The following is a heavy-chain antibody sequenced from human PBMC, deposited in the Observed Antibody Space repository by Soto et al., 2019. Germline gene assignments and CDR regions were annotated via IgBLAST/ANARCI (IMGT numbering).Heavy chain of an antibody. CDR3: VRGDKGGFDL. Sequence: EVQLVESEGGLVQRGGSLRLSCAASGFTFNYYWMHWVRQAPGQGLVWVSHIHSDGSTTTYADSVKGRFTIYRDNAKNTLYLQMHSLRAEGKAVYYCVRGDKGGFDLWGKGTTVTVSS. V-gene: IGHV3-74*01. CDR1: GFTFNYYW. J-gene: IGHJ3*01. CDR2: IHSDGSTT. D-gene: IGHD2-21*02.